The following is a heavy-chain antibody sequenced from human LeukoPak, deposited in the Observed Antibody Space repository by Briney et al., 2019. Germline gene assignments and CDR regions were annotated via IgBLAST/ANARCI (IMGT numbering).Heavy chain of an antibody. CDR3: ATPSTYYYDSSGYYKY. J-gene: IGHJ4*02. CDR2: FDPVDGET. V-gene: IGHV1-24*01. D-gene: IGHD3-22*01. Sequence: GASVKVSCKVSGYTLTELYMHWVRQAPGKGEEGRGGFDPVDGETIYAQKFQGRVTMTDDTSTDTAYMKLSSLRSDDTAVYYCATPSTYYYDSSGYYKYWGQGTLVTVSS. CDR1: GYTLTELY.